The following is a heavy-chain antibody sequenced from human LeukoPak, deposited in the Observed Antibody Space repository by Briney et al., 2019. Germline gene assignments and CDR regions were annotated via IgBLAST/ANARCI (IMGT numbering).Heavy chain of an antibody. D-gene: IGHD2-2*01. CDR3: ARDQEYCSSANCPIDY. V-gene: IGHV3-74*01. CDR2: INSDGSGT. Sequence: GGSLRLSCAASGFTFSAFWMHWVRQAPGKGLMWVSRINSDGSGTSHADSVKGRFTISRDNAKNTLYLQMNSLRAEDTAVYYCARDQEYCSSANCPIDYWGQGTLVTVSP. CDR1: GFTFSAFW. J-gene: IGHJ4*02.